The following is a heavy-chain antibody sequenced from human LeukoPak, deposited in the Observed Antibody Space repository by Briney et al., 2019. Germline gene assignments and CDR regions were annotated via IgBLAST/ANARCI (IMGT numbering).Heavy chain of an antibody. CDR2: IIHIFGTA. CDR3: AFTIFGVLICDY. CDR1: GGTFSSYA. Sequence: SVKDSCQASGGTFSSYALSWVRQAPGQGREWMGGIIHIFGTANYAQKFQGRVTITTDESTSTAYMELSRLRSVDTAVCYCAFTIFGVLICDYWGQGTLVTVSS. V-gene: IGHV1-69*05. D-gene: IGHD3-3*01. J-gene: IGHJ4*02.